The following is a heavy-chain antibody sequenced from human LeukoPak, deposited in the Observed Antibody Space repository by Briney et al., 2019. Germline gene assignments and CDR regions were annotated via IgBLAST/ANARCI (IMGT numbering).Heavy chain of an antibody. Sequence: PSETPSLTCTVSGGSISSSSYYWGWIRQPPGKGLEWIGSIYYSGSTYYNPSLKRRVTISVDTSKNQFSLKLSSVTAADTAVYYCAGGYCSSTSCRGAFDIWGQGTMVTVSS. V-gene: IGHV4-39*05. J-gene: IGHJ3*02. CDR1: GGSISSSSYY. CDR3: AGGYCSSTSCRGAFDI. CDR2: IYYSGST. D-gene: IGHD2-2*01.